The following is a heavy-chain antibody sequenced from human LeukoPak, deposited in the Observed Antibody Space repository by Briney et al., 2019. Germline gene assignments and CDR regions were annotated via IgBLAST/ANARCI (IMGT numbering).Heavy chain of an antibody. CDR1: GGSISSSSYY. D-gene: IGHD1-14*01. CDR2: IYYSGST. Sequence: PSGTLSLTCTVSGGSISSSSYYWGWIRQPPGKGLEWIGYIYYSGSTNYNPSLKSRVTISVDTSKNQFSLKLSSVTAADTAVYYCARAGTYRWFDPWGQGTLVTVSS. J-gene: IGHJ5*02. CDR3: ARAGTYRWFDP. V-gene: IGHV4-61*05.